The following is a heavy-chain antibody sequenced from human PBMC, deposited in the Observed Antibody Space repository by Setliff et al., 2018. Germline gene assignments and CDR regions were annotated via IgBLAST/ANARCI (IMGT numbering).Heavy chain of an antibody. V-gene: IGHV4-4*08. Sequence: SETLSLTCTVSGGSISGDSWSWIRQPPGKGLEWIGYSSTSGCTNCNPSLESRVTISVDTSKTQVSLKLSSVTAADTAVYYWARDFSTPHFGVARGSYYYYRDVWGKGTTVTVSS. D-gene: IGHD3-3*01. CDR1: GGSISGDS. CDR3: ARDFSTPHFGVARGSYYYYRDV. J-gene: IGHJ6*03. CDR2: SSTSGCT.